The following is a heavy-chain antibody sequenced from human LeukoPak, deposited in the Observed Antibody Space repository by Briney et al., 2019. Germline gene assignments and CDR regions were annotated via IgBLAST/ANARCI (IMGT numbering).Heavy chain of an antibody. D-gene: IGHD2-21*02. CDR2: IYTSGST. Sequence: SETLSLTCTVSGGSISSYYWSWIRQPAGKGLEWIGRIYTSGSTNYNPSLKSRVTMSVDTSKNQFSLKLSSVTAADTAVYYCARARILRVVVTMTERDAFDIWGQGTMVTVSS. V-gene: IGHV4-4*07. CDR3: ARARILRVVVTMTERDAFDI. J-gene: IGHJ3*02. CDR1: GGSISSYY.